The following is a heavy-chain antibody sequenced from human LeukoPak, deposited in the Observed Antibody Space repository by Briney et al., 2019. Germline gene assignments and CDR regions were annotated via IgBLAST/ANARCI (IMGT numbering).Heavy chain of an antibody. V-gene: IGHV4-4*07. J-gene: IGHJ4*02. CDR2: IYTSGST. D-gene: IGHD3-16*02. CDR1: GGSISSYY. Sequence: SETLSLTCTVSGGSISSYYWSWIRQPAGKGLEWIGRIYTSGSTNYNPSLKSRVTMSVDTSKNQFSLQVTSVTAADTGVYFCARVSDIMVSFGGVISYFDNWGQGALVTVSS. CDR3: ARVSDIMVSFGGVISYFDN.